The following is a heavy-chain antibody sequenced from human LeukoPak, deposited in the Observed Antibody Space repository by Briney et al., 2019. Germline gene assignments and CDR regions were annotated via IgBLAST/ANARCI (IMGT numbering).Heavy chain of an antibody. CDR3: ARANYYDRDAFDI. V-gene: IGHV4-4*02. CDR1: GGSISSSNW. D-gene: IGHD3-22*01. J-gene: IGHJ3*02. Sequence: PSETLSLTCAVSGGSISSSNWWSWVRQPPGKGLEWIGEIYHSGSTNYNPSLKSRVTISVDKSKNQFSLKLSSVTAADTAVYYCARANYYDRDAFDIWGQGTMVTVSS. CDR2: IYHSGST.